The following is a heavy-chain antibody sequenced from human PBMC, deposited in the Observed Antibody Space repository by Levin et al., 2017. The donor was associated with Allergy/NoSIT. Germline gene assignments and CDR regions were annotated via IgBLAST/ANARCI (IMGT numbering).Heavy chain of an antibody. Sequence: ASVKVSCAVSGFSFSAYSMNWVRQAPGKGLEWLAYVDGHGTRIFYADSAKGRFTISRDNAQNSRYLQMNSLRAEDAGTYYCVRDLEGYRGVIRFDFWGQGTLVTVSS. D-gene: IGHD3-10*01. J-gene: IGHJ4*02. V-gene: IGHV3-48*01. CDR2: VDGHGTRI. CDR1: GFSFSAYS. CDR3: VRDLEGYRGVIRFDF.